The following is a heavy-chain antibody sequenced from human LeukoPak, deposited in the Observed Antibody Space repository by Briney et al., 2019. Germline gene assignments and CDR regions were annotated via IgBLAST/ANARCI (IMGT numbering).Heavy chain of an antibody. J-gene: IGHJ4*02. Sequence: PSETLSLTCTVSGGSISSYYWSWIRQPPGKGLEWIGYIYYSGSTNYNPSLKGRVTISVDTSKNQFSLKLSSVTAADTAVYYCARHYIAVAGTLDYWGQGTLVTVSS. CDR1: GGSISSYY. CDR3: ARHYIAVAGTLDY. CDR2: IYYSGST. D-gene: IGHD6-19*01. V-gene: IGHV4-59*08.